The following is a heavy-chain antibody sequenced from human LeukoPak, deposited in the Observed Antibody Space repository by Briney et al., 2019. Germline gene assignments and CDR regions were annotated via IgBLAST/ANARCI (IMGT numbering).Heavy chain of an antibody. CDR1: GFTFSSYA. Sequence: GGSLRLSCAASGFTFSSYAMHWVRQAPGKGLEWVAVISYDGSNKYYADSVKGRFTISRDNSKNTLYLQMNSLRAEDTAVYYCARVWYFWSGYSSDYWGQGTLVTVSS. J-gene: IGHJ4*02. D-gene: IGHD3-3*01. CDR2: ISYDGSNK. V-gene: IGHV3-30*04. CDR3: ARVWYFWSGYSSDY.